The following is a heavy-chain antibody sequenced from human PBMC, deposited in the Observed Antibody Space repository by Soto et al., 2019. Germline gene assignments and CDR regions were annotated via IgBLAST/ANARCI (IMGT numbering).Heavy chain of an antibody. CDR2: INPNSGGT. V-gene: IGHV1-2*02. CDR1: GYTFTGYY. Sequence: AVKASCKASGYTFTGYYMHRARQAPGQELAWMGWINPNSGGTNYAQKFQGRVTMTRDTSISTAYMELSRLRSDDTAVYYCAREYILTGTTLYYYYGMDVWGQGTTVTVSS. J-gene: IGHJ6*02. CDR3: AREYILTGTTLYYYYGMDV. D-gene: IGHD1-7*01.